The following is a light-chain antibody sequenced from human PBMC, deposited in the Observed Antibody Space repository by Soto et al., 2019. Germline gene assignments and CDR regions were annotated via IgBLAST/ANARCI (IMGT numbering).Light chain of an antibody. J-gene: IGKJ2*01. CDR1: QSVSSSY. CDR3: QQYGSSPWMYT. V-gene: IGKV3-20*01. CDR2: CAS. Sequence: EIVLTQSPGTLSLSQGERATLSCRASQSVSSSYLAWSQQKPGKAPRLLIYCASSMPTGILDRFCGSGSGSDFALTISRLEPEDFAVYYCQQYGSSPWMYTFGKGTKLEIK.